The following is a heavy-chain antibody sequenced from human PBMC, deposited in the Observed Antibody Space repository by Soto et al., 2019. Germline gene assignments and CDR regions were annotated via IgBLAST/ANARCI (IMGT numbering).Heavy chain of an antibody. Sequence: SETLSLTCTVSGGSISSYYWSWIRQPPGKGLEWIGYIYYSGSTNYNPSLKSRVTISVDTSKNQFSLKLSSVTAADTAVFYCARLVRDILTAPAYFDYWGQGTLVTVSS. D-gene: IGHD3-9*01. CDR2: IYYSGST. CDR3: ARLVRDILTAPAYFDY. V-gene: IGHV4-59*08. CDR1: GGSISSYY. J-gene: IGHJ4*02.